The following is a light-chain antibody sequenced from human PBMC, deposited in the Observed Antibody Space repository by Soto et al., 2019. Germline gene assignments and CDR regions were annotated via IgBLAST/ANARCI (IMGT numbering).Light chain of an antibody. CDR2: DAS. V-gene: IGKV1-5*01. Sequence: IQMTQSPSTLSASVGDRVTITCQASQTISTLLAWYQHRPGKAPNLLIYDASSLGSGVPSRFSGSGSGTEFTLTISSLQAEDVAVYFCQQYYNNPRTFGQGTKVEI. J-gene: IGKJ2*01. CDR1: QTISTL. CDR3: QQYYNNPRT.